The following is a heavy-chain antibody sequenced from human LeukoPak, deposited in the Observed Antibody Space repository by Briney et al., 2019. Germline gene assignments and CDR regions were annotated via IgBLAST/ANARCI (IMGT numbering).Heavy chain of an antibody. CDR3: ARPFDFYWAGNEYFQH. J-gene: IGHJ1*01. CDR2: MNPNSGNT. Sequence: GASVKVSCKASGYTFTSYDINWVRQATGQGLEWMGWMNPNSGNTGYAQKFQGRVTMTRNTSISTAYMELSSLRSEDTAVYYCARPFDFYWAGNEYFQHWGQGTLVTVSS. D-gene: IGHD3-3*01. CDR1: GYTFTSYD. V-gene: IGHV1-8*01.